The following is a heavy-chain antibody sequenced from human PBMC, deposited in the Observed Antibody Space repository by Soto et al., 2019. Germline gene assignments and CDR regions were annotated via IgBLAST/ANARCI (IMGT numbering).Heavy chain of an antibody. V-gene: IGHV1-18*01. CDR1: GYTFTSYG. J-gene: IGHJ6*02. Sequence: QVQLVQSGAEVKKPGASVKVSCKASGYTFTSYGISWVRQAPGQGLEWMGWISAYNGNTNYAQELQGRVTMTTDTSTSTAYMELRSRRSDDSAVYYCARSSGTYGMDVWGQGTTVTVSS. CDR2: ISAYNGNT. CDR3: ARSSGTYGMDV. D-gene: IGHD3-3*01.